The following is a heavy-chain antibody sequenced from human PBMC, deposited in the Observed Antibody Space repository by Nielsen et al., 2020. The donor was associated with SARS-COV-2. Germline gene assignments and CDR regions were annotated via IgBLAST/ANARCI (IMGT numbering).Heavy chain of an antibody. Sequence: SLKISCAASGFTFDDYAMHWVRQAPGKGLEWVSGISWNSGSIGYADSVKGRFTISRDNAKNSLYLQMNSLRAEDTALYYCAKDIRMATIGSGYYYGMDVWGQGTTVTVSS. J-gene: IGHJ6*02. CDR3: AKDIRMATIGSGYYYGMDV. CDR2: ISWNSGSI. CDR1: GFTFDDYA. D-gene: IGHD5-24*01. V-gene: IGHV3-9*01.